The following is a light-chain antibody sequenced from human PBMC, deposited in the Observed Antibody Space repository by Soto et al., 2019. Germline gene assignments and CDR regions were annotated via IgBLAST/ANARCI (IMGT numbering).Light chain of an antibody. CDR2: EDN. CDR1: IGSIASNY. Sequence: NFMLTQPHSVSESPGKTVTISCTRSIGSIASNYVQWYQQRPGSAPTTVIYEDNQRPSGFPDRFSGSIDSSSNSASLTISGLKTEDEADYYCQSYDSSNPVVFGGGTKVTVL. J-gene: IGLJ2*01. CDR3: QSYDSSNPVV. V-gene: IGLV6-57*04.